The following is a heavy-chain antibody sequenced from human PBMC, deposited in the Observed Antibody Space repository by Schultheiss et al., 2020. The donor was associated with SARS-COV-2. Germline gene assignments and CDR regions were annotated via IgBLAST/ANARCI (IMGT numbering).Heavy chain of an antibody. CDR1: GGSISSYY. J-gene: IGHJ4*02. Sequence: SETLSLTCTVSGGSISSYYWSWIRQPPGKGLEWIGYIYYSGSTNYNPSLKSRVTISVDTSKNQFSLKLSSVTAADTAVYYCARLNGPYYYDSSGYYDYWGQGTLVTVSS. V-gene: IGHV4-59*12. CDR3: ARLNGPYYYDSSGYYDY. D-gene: IGHD3-22*01. CDR2: IYYSGST.